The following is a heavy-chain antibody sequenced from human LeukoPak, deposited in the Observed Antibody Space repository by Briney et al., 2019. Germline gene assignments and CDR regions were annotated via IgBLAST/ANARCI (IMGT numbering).Heavy chain of an antibody. J-gene: IGHJ6*02. Sequence: ASVNVSCKASGYTFTGYYMHWVRQAPGQGLEWMGWINPNSGGTNYAQKFQGWVTMTRDTSISTAYMELSRLRSDDTAVYYCARDQDPGLYYYDSSGSAPLDVWGQGTTVTVSS. CDR3: ARDQDPGLYYYDSSGSAPLDV. CDR2: INPNSGGT. V-gene: IGHV1-2*04. CDR1: GYTFTGYY. D-gene: IGHD3-22*01.